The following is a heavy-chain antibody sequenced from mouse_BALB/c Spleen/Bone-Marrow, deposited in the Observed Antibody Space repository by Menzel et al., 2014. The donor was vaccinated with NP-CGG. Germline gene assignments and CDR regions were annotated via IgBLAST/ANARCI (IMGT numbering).Heavy chain of an antibody. CDR2: INPSTGYT. Sequence: QVQLQQSGAELAKPGASVKMSCKASGYTFTRYWIHWVKPGPGQGLEWIGYINPSTGYTEYNQKFKDKATLTADKSSSTAYMQLSSLTSEDSAVYYCERGDYYGKGGAMDYWGQGTSVTVSS. V-gene: IGHV1-7*01. D-gene: IGHD1-1*01. J-gene: IGHJ4*01. CDR3: ERGDYYGKGGAMDY. CDR1: GYTFTRYW.